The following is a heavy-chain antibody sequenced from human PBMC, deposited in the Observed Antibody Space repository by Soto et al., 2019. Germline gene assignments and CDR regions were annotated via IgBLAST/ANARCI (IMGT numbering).Heavy chain of an antibody. V-gene: IGHV4-39*01. Sequence: QVQLQESGPGLVKPSETLSLTCTVSGGSIYRSGYYWGWIRQPPGRGLEWIGNIDYNGVTYSNPSLKGRVTISRDTSKNQFSLKLTSVTAADTALYYCGKVLVGATGHTDSDSWGPVTLVAVSS. CDR3: GKVLVGATGHTDSDS. J-gene: IGHJ4*02. CDR1: GGSIYRSGYY. D-gene: IGHD2-15*01. CDR2: IDYNGVT.